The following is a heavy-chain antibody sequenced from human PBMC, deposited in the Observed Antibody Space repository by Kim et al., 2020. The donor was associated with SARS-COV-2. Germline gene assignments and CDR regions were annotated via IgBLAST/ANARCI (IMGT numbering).Heavy chain of an antibody. CDR3: VKRASSSGWYGMDV. CDR2: INGNGGTT. J-gene: IGHJ6*02. V-gene: IGHV3-64D*09. Sequence: GGSLRLSCSASGFTFSSYALHWVHQAPGKGLESVSTINGNGGTTNYADSVRDXFTISRDNSKNTLYLQMSSLRPEDTAVYCCVKRASSSGWYGMDVWGQG. D-gene: IGHD6-25*01. CDR1: GFTFSSYA.